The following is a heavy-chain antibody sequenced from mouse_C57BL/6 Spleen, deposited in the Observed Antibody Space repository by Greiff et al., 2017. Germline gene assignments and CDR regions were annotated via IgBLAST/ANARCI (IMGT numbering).Heavy chain of an antibody. CDR3: ARHSNYVRAMDY. Sequence: VQLQQPGAELVKPGASVKMSCKASGYTFTSYWITWVKQRPGQGLEWIGDIYPGSGSTNYNEKFKSKATLTVDTSSSTAYMQLSSLTSEDSAVYYCARHSNYVRAMDYWGQGTSVTVSS. CDR1: GYTFTSYW. J-gene: IGHJ4*01. D-gene: IGHD2-5*01. V-gene: IGHV1-55*01. CDR2: IYPGSGST.